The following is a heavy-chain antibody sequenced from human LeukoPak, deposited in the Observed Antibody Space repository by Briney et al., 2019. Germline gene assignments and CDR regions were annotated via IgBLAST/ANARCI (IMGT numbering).Heavy chain of an antibody. CDR2: IWYDGSNK. D-gene: IGHD2-15*01. Sequence: ALRLSCAASGFTFSSYGMPWVRQAPGKGLEWVAVIWYDGSNKYYADSVKGRFTISRDNSKNTLYLQMNSLRAEDTAVYYCARDVGYCSGGSCYSEAFDIWGQGTMVTVSS. CDR1: GFTFSSYG. J-gene: IGHJ3*02. CDR3: ARDVGYCSGGSCYSEAFDI. V-gene: IGHV3-33*01.